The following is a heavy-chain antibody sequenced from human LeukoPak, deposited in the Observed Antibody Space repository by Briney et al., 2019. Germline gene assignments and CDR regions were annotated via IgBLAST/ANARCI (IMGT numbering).Heavy chain of an antibody. V-gene: IGHV1-18*01. J-gene: IGHJ3*01. Sequence: GASVKVSCNVSGYTFTSSGLSWVRQAPGQGLEWLGWMSVYNDDTKYIQKVQGRVTMTTDPSTSTAYMELRSLRSDDTAVYYCAKDESYAFAVWGQGTMVTVSS. CDR2: MSVYNDDT. D-gene: IGHD3-16*02. CDR1: GYTFTSSG. CDR3: AKDESYAFAV.